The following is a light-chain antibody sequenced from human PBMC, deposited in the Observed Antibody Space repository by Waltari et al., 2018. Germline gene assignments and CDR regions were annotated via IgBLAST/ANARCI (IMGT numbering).Light chain of an antibody. V-gene: IGKV4-1*01. Sequence: IVMTQSPDSLALSLGQRAPINCKSSQSVLSSSTNKNYSGWYQQEPGQPPKVIISWAGTRESGVHDRFRGGGCGTDFTLTIISWQAEDVAVYYCQQCYNFAYTFVQGTKLEIK. CDR2: WAG. CDR1: QSVLSSSTNKNY. CDR3: QQCYNFAYT. J-gene: IGKJ2*01.